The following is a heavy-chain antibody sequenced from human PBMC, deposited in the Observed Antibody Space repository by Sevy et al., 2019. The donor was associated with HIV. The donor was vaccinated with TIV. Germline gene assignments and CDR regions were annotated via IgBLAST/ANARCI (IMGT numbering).Heavy chain of an antibody. D-gene: IGHD3-22*01. CDR1: GFTFSRYT. J-gene: IGHJ4*02. Sequence: GGSLRLSCAASGFTFSRYTMHWVRQAPGKGLQYVSTISSNGDSTYYANSVKGRFTISRDNSKNTLFLQMGSLRPEDMAVYYCARDFSTDTSGYYYFDYWGQGTVVTVSS. V-gene: IGHV3-64*01. CDR2: ISSNGDST. CDR3: ARDFSTDTSGYYYFDY.